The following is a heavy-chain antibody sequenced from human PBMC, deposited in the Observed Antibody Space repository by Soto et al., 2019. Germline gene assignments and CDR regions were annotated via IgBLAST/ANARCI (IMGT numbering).Heavy chain of an antibody. CDR1: GGPVSSGSYH. Sequence: PSETLSLTCTVSGGPVSSGSYHWSWIRQPPGKGLEWIGYIFFTGSTNYNPSLKSRVTISVDTSKNQFSLKLRSVTAADTAVYYCARDGHGMDVWGQGTTVTVSS. V-gene: IGHV4-61*01. CDR2: IFFTGST. CDR3: ARDGHGMDV. J-gene: IGHJ6*02.